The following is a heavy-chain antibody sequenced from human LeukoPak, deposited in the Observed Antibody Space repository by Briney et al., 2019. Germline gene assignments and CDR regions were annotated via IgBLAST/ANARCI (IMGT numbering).Heavy chain of an antibody. V-gene: IGHV3-9*01. J-gene: IGHJ4*02. CDR2: ISWNSGSI. CDR1: GFTFSSYA. CDR3: AKDTGGSSSGVDY. Sequence: GGSLRLSCAASGFTFSSYAMHWVRQAPGKGLEWVSGISWNSGSIGYADSVKGRFTISRDNAKNSLYLQMNSLRAEDTALYYCAKDTGGSSSGVDYWGQGTLVTVSS. D-gene: IGHD6-6*01.